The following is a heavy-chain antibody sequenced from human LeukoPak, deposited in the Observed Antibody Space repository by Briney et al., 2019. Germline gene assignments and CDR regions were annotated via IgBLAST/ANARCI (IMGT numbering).Heavy chain of an antibody. Sequence: QPGGSLRLSCAASGFTFNNCAMTWVRQAPGKGLEWVSSITASGGSTYYADSVKGRFTISRDNSKNTLYLQMNSLRPEDTAVYYCARESVGYCSTSICPNWFDPWGQGTLVTVSS. D-gene: IGHD2-2*01. J-gene: IGHJ5*02. CDR2: ITASGGST. CDR1: GFTFNNCA. CDR3: ARESVGYCSTSICPNWFDP. V-gene: IGHV3-23*01.